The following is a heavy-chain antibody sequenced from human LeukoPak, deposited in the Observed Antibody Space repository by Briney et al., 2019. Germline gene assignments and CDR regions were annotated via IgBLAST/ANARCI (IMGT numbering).Heavy chain of an antibody. Sequence: PGGSLRLSCAASEFSVGSNYMTWVRQAPGKGLEWVSYISSSSSTIYYADSVKGRFTISRDNAKNSLYLQMNSLRAEDTAVYYCARNDYWGQGTLVTVSS. V-gene: IGHV3-48*01. CDR2: ISSSSSTI. J-gene: IGHJ4*02. CDR3: ARNDY. CDR1: EFSVGSNY.